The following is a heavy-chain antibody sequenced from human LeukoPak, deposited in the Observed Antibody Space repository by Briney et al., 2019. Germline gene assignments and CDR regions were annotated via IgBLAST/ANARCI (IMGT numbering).Heavy chain of an antibody. V-gene: IGHV3-30-3*01. CDR3: ARDRYSYDFWSGYPERFDY. D-gene: IGHD3-3*01. CDR2: VSSDSVDK. J-gene: IGHJ4*02. Sequence: GGSLRLSCAASGFTFRSFGVHWVRQAPGKGLEWVAMVSSDSVDKNFADSVKGRFTISRDNSKNMVYLQMNTVRLQDTGVYYCARDRYSYDFWSGYPERFDYWGQGTLVTVSS. CDR1: GFTFRSFG.